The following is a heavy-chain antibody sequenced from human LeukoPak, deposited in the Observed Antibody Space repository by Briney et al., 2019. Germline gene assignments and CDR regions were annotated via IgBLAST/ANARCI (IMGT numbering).Heavy chain of an antibody. J-gene: IGHJ5*02. D-gene: IGHD6-13*01. CDR3: ARSRRLAAAGTGWFDP. CDR2: INPNSGGT. Sequence: ASVKLSCTASGYTFTGYYMHWVRQAPGQGLEWMGWINPNSGGTNYAQKFQGRVTMTRDTSISTAYMELSRLRSDDTAVYYCARSRRLAAAGTGWFDPWGQGTLVTVSS. V-gene: IGHV1-2*02. CDR1: GYTFTGYY.